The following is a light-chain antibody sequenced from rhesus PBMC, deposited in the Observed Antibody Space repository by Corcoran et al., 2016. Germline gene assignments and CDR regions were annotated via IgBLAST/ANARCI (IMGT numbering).Light chain of an antibody. CDR1: ENVNTH. V-gene: IGKV1-74*01. CDR2: KAS. CDR3: LQYSSSPFT. Sequence: DIQMTQSPSSLSASVGDRVTITCRASENVNTHLNWYQQKPGKAPKLLIYKASTLQRGVPSRFSGSGSGTDFTRTISSLQPEDFATYYCLQYSSSPFTFGPGTKLDIK. J-gene: IGKJ3*01.